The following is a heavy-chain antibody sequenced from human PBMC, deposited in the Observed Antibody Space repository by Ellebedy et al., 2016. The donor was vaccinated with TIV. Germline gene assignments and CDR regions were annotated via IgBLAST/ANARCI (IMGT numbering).Heavy chain of an antibody. V-gene: IGHV3-21*01. CDR1: GFSFSSYA. D-gene: IGHD3-10*01. Sequence: GESLKISXAASGFSFSSYAMNWVRQAPGKGLEWVAVMSATGSYMYYADSVKGRFTISRDDSKNTLYLQMNSLRAEDTAVYYCAREWSGGNFDLWGQGAQVTVSS. CDR2: MSATGSYM. J-gene: IGHJ4*02. CDR3: AREWSGGNFDL.